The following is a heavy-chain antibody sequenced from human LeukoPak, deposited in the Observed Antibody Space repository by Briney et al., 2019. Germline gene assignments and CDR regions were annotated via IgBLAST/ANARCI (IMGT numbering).Heavy chain of an antibody. D-gene: IGHD3-10*01. CDR2: ISYDGSNK. V-gene: IGHV3-30*18. Sequence: GSLRLSCAASGFTFSSYGMHWVRQAPGKGLEWVAVISYDGSNKYYADSVKGRFTISRDNSKNTLYLQMNSLRAEDTAVYYCAKTYGSESSWWASADYYYYGMDVWGQGTTATVSS. CDR3: AKTYGSESSWWASADYYYYGMDV. CDR1: GFTFSSYG. J-gene: IGHJ6*02.